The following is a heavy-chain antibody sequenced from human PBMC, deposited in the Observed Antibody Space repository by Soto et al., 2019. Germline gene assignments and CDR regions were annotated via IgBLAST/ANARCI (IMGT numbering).Heavy chain of an antibody. CDR2: IYYRLST. J-gene: IGHJ6*02. V-gene: IGHV4-39*01. D-gene: IGHD2-8*02. CDR3: ARGSCTGGACEGDVEV. Sequence: PSETLSLTCTVSGGSVISPNSYWGLIRRAPGKQLEWLGKIYYRLSTYYIPSLESRLTIAADTSKNQFSLRVSAVTDGDRAVYYCARGSCTGGACEGDVEVWGRGTTVNVSS. CDR1: GGSVISPNSY.